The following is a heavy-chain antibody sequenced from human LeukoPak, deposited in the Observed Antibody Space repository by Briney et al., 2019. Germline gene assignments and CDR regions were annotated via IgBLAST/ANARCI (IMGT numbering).Heavy chain of an antibody. CDR3: ARERAGYSSSPPNNWFDP. Sequence: SVKVSCKASGGTFSSYAISWVRQAPGQGLEWMGGIIPTFGTANYAQKFQGRVTITADESTSTAYMELSSLRSEDTAVYYCARERAGYSSSPPNNWFDPWGQGTLVTVSS. J-gene: IGHJ5*02. D-gene: IGHD6-13*01. CDR2: IIPTFGTA. CDR1: GGTFSSYA. V-gene: IGHV1-69*13.